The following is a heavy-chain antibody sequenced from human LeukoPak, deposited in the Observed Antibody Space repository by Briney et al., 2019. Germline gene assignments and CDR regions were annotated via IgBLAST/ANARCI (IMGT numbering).Heavy chain of an antibody. D-gene: IGHD4-17*01. V-gene: IGHV1-69*04. CDR1: GGTFSSYA. J-gene: IGHJ4*02. CDR3: ASQTTVTTDY. CDR2: IIPILGIA. Sequence: ASVKVSCKDSGGTFSSYAISWVRQAPGQGLEWMGRIIPILGIANYAQKFQGRVTITADKSTSTAYMELSSLRSEDTAVYYCASQTTVTTDYWGQGTLVTVSS.